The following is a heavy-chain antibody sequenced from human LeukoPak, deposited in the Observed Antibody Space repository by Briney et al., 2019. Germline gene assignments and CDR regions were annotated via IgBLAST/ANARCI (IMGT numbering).Heavy chain of an antibody. D-gene: IGHD6-13*01. Sequence: ASVKVSCKASGYTFASYAMHWVRQAPGQRLEWMGWINAGNGNTKYSQKFQGRVTITRDTSASTAYMELSSLRSEDTAVYYCARSEAAAGNFGYFDYWAQGTLVTVSS. CDR2: INAGNGNT. J-gene: IGHJ4*02. CDR1: GYTFASYA. CDR3: ARSEAAAGNFGYFDY. V-gene: IGHV1-3*01.